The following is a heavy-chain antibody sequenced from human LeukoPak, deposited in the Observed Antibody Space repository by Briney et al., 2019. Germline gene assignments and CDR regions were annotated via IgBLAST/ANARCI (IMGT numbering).Heavy chain of an antibody. CDR2: TYYRSQWYS. CDR3: ARDRSLYSSTWYVPRDGFDI. Sequence: SQTLSLTCAISGDSVSSHSACWNWIRQSASRGLEWLGRTYYRSQWYSDYGDSVRGRITINPDTSKNQFSLNLSSATSADTAVYYCARDRSLYSSTWYVPRDGFDIWGQGTMVTVSS. J-gene: IGHJ3*02. D-gene: IGHD6-13*01. CDR1: GDSVSSHSAC. V-gene: IGHV6-1*01.